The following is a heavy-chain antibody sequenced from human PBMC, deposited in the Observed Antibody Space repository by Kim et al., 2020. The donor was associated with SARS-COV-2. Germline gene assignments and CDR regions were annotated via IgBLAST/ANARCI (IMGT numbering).Heavy chain of an antibody. CDR3: ARYYYGSGSWYYYYYGMDV. CDR1: GYTFTSYA. CDR2: INAGNGNT. V-gene: IGHV1-3*01. D-gene: IGHD3-10*01. J-gene: IGHJ6*02. Sequence: ASVKVSCKASGYTFTSYAMHWVRQAPGQRLEWMGWINAGNGNTKYSQKFQGRVTITRDTFASTAYMELSSLRSEDTAVYYCARYYYGSGSWYYYYYGMDVWGQGTTVTVSS.